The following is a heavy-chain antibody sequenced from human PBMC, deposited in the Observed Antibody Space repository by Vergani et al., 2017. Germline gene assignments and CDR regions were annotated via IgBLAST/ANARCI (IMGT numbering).Heavy chain of an antibody. Sequence: QVQLVQSGAEVKKPGASVKVSCKASGYTFTGYYMHWVRQAPGQGLEWMGWINPNSGGTNYAQKFPGRVTMTRERSISTAYMELSRLRSDDTAVYYCAAWAAARLYYYYGMDVWGQGTTVTVSS. V-gene: IGHV1-2*02. J-gene: IGHJ6*02. CDR1: GYTFTGYY. CDR3: AAWAAARLYYYYGMDV. CDR2: INPNSGGT. D-gene: IGHD6-13*01.